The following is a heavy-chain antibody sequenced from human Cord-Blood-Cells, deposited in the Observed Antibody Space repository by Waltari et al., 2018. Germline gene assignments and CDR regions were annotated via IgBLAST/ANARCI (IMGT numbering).Heavy chain of an antibody. Sequence: QVQLVQSGAEVKKPGASVKVSCKASGYTFTGYYMHWVRQAPGQGLEWRGGSNPNSGGRKYAQKVQGRVTMTRDTSISTAYMELSRLRSDDTAVYYCARDLPRAPSANWGSGYWGQGTLVTVSS. J-gene: IGHJ4*02. CDR1: GYTFTGYY. CDR3: ARDLPRAPSANWGSGY. V-gene: IGHV1-2*02. CDR2: SNPNSGGR. D-gene: IGHD7-27*01.